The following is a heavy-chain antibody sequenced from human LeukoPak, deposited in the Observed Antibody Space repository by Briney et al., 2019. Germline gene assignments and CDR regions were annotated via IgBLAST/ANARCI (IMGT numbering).Heavy chain of an antibody. D-gene: IGHD3-3*01. CDR2: ITSSSNYI. CDR3: AREGRNSIFGVVNHNLNDYFDY. V-gene: IGHV3-21*01. CDR1: GFTFSTYS. J-gene: IGHJ4*02. Sequence: GGSLRLSCAASGFTFSTYSMNWVRQAPGKGLEWVSSITSSSNYIYYADSVKGRFTISRDNAKNSLFLQMNSLRAEDTAVYYCAREGRNSIFGVVNHNLNDYFDYWGQETLVTASS.